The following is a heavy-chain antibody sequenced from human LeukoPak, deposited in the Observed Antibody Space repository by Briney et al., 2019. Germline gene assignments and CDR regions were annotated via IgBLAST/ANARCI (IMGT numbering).Heavy chain of an antibody. Sequence: GGSLRLSCAASGFTFSSYWMSWVRQAPGKGLEWVANIKQDGGEKYYVDSVKGRFTISRDNAKNSLYLQMNSLRAEDTAVYYCARDRRYYYDSSGGDYYYYYGMDVWGQGTTVTVSS. J-gene: IGHJ6*02. CDR3: ARDRRYYYDSSGGDYYYYYGMDV. D-gene: IGHD3-22*01. CDR1: GFTFSSYW. V-gene: IGHV3-7*01. CDR2: IKQDGGEK.